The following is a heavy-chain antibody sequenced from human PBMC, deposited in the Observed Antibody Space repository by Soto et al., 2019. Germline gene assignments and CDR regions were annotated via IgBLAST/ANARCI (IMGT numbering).Heavy chain of an antibody. CDR2: ISYDGSNK. CDR1: GFTFSSYA. V-gene: IGHV3-30-3*01. J-gene: IGHJ3*02. CDR3: AGEVIVVVTAPAFDI. Sequence: QVQLVESGGGVVQPGRSLRLSCAASGFTFSSYAMHWVRQAPGKGLEWVAVISYDGSNKYYADSVKGRFTISRDNSXYALYLQMNSLRAEDTAVYYCAGEVIVVVTAPAFDIWGQGTMVTVSS. D-gene: IGHD2-21*02.